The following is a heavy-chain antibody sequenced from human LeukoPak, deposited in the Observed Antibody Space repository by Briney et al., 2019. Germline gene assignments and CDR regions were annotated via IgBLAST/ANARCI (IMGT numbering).Heavy chain of an antibody. Sequence: GASVKVSCKASGYTFTSYYMHWVRQAPGQGLERMGIINPSGGSTSYAQKFQGRVTMTRDTSTSTVYMELSSLRSEDTAVYYCARAFYDSSGYYSPFDYWGQGTLVTVSS. D-gene: IGHD3-22*01. CDR3: ARAFYDSSGYYSPFDY. V-gene: IGHV1-46*01. CDR2: INPSGGST. J-gene: IGHJ4*02. CDR1: GYTFTSYY.